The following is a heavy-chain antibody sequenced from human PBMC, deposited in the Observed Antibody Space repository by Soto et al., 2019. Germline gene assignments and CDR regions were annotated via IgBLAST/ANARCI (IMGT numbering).Heavy chain of an antibody. D-gene: IGHD5-18*01. CDR2: ISAHNGNT. Sequence: ASVKVSCKASGYTFTSYGISWVRQAPGQGFEWMGWISAHNGNTKYAQKLQGRVTMTTDTSTSTAYMELRSLRSDDTAVYYCARGLSHGLCDYWGQGTLVAVSA. CDR1: GYTFTSYG. J-gene: IGHJ4*02. V-gene: IGHV1-18*01. CDR3: ARGLSHGLCDY.